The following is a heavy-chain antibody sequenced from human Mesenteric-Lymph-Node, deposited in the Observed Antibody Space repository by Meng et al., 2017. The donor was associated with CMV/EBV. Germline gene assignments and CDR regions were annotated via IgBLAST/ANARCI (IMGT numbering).Heavy chain of an antibody. Sequence: GESLKISCAASGFTFSSYGMHWVRQAPGKGLEWVAFIRYDGSNKYYADSVKGRFTISRDNSKNTLYLQMNSLRAEDTAVYYCAKGGIAAKGFDPWGQGTLVTVSS. D-gene: IGHD6-13*01. CDR2: IRYDGSNK. CDR3: AKGGIAAKGFDP. V-gene: IGHV3-30*02. CDR1: GFTFSSYG. J-gene: IGHJ5*02.